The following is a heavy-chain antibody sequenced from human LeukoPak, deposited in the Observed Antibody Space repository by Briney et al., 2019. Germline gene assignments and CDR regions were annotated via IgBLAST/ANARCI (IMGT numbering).Heavy chain of an antibody. CDR2: ISSSSSYI. CDR1: GFTFSSYS. CDR3: ARVKYYDSSCYPLFFEH. Sequence: GGSLRLSCAAYGFTFSSYSMNWVRQAPGKGLEWVSSISSSSSYIYYADSVKGRFTISRDNAKNSLYLQMNSLRAEDTAVYYCARVKYYDSSCYPLFFEHRGQGTLV. V-gene: IGHV3-21*01. J-gene: IGHJ4*02. D-gene: IGHD3-22*01.